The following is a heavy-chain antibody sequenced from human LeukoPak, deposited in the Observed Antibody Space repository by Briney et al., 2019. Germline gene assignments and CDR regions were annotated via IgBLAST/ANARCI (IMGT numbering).Heavy chain of an antibody. CDR1: GDSITGYY. Sequence: SETLSLTCTVSGDSITGYYWSWIRQPPGKGLEWIGYIFYSGSTNYNPSLKSRVTISIDTSKNQFSLKLSSVTAADTAVYYCARTEEYYYDSSGYANWLDPWGQGTLVTVSS. D-gene: IGHD3-22*01. V-gene: IGHV4-59*01. CDR2: IFYSGST. CDR3: ARTEEYYYDSSGYANWLDP. J-gene: IGHJ5*02.